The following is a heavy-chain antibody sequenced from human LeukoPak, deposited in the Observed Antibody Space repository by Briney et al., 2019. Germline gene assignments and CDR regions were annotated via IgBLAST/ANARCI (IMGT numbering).Heavy chain of an antibody. CDR3: AKDRDQYYMDV. V-gene: IGHV3-74*01. Sequence: PGGSLRLSCVASGFTFSSYWMHWVRQAPGKGLVWVSRIHTDGSSTRYADSVKGRFTISRDNSKNTLHLQMNSLRAEDTAVYYCAKDRDQYYMDVWGKGTTVTVSS. J-gene: IGHJ6*03. CDR2: IHTDGSST. CDR1: GFTFSSYW.